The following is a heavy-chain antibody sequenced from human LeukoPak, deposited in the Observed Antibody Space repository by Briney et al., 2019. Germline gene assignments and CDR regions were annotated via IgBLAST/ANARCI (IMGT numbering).Heavy chain of an antibody. CDR1: GFTFSSYA. D-gene: IGHD3-22*01. CDR2: ISYDGSNK. Sequence: GSLRLSCAASGFTFSSYAMHWVRQAPGKGLEWVAVISYDGSNKYYADSVKGRFTISRDNSKNTLYLQMNSLRAEDTAVYYCARETYYYDSSGYPPYFDYWGQGTLVTVSS. J-gene: IGHJ4*02. CDR3: ARETYYYDSSGYPPYFDY. V-gene: IGHV3-30*01.